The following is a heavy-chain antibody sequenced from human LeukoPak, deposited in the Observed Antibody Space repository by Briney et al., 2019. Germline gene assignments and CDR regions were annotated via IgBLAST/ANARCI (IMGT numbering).Heavy chain of an antibody. V-gene: IGHV3-11*01. CDR2: ISRSGDTL. Sequence: PGGSLRLSCAASGFPFRDYYMTWIRQAPGKGLEWISYISRSGDTLYYADSVEGRFTISRDNAKNSLFLQMNSLRADDTAVYYCARAYGGNVFNYYGMDVWGQGTTVTVSS. CDR3: ARAYGGNVFNYYGMDV. D-gene: IGHD4-23*01. J-gene: IGHJ6*02. CDR1: GFPFRDYY.